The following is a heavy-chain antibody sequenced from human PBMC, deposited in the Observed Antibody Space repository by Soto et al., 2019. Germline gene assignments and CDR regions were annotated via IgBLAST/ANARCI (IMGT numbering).Heavy chain of an antibody. J-gene: IGHJ3*01. CDR3: AKDRGIIVKAGDAFDV. CDR1: GFTLSMSA. D-gene: IGHD3-16*02. Sequence: SGFTLSMSAVNWVRQAPGKGLEWVSYISDSGDRTYYADSVKGRFTISRDRSENTVSLQMDSLRAEDTAVYYCAKDRGIIVKAGDAFDVWGQGTKVTVSS. V-gene: IGHV3-23*01. CDR2: ISDSGDRT.